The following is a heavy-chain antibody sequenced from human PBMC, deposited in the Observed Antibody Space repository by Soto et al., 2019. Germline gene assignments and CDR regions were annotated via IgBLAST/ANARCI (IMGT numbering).Heavy chain of an antibody. J-gene: IGHJ5*02. CDR2: IYFTGNT. Sequence: WETLSLTCTVAGGSVSSGNYCWSWIRQRAGKGLEWIGSIYFTGNTNYNPSLESRLTMSIDTSRNLFSLRLGSVTAADTAVYYCGRVPVDTYMIYWSDPWGQGTLVTVS. CDR1: GGSVSSGNYC. V-gene: IGHV4-61*01. D-gene: IGHD3-16*01. CDR3: GRVPVDTYMIYWSDP.